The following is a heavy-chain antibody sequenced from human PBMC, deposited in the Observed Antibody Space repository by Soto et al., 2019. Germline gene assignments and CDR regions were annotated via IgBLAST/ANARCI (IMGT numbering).Heavy chain of an antibody. J-gene: IGHJ4*02. D-gene: IGHD3-3*01. CDR1: GCTFTSYD. Sequence: ASVKVSCKASGCTFTSYDINWVRQATGQGLEWMGWMNPNSGNTGYAQKFQGRVTMTRNTSISTAYMELSSLRSEDTAVYYCAYSRSYDFWSGSQSFDYWGQGTLVTVSS. V-gene: IGHV1-8*01. CDR2: MNPNSGNT. CDR3: AYSRSYDFWSGSQSFDY.